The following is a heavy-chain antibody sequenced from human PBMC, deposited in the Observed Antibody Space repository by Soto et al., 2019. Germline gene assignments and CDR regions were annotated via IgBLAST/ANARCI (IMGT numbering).Heavy chain of an antibody. CDR1: GYTLTELS. D-gene: IGHD3-22*01. V-gene: IGHV1-24*01. Sequence: ASVKVSCKVSGYTLTELSMHWVRQAPGKGREWMGGFDPEDGETIYAQKFQGRVTMTEDTSTDTAYMELSSLRSEDTAVYYCATGDSRGYYYGWFDPWGQGTLVTVSS. CDR3: ATGDSRGYYYGWFDP. CDR2: FDPEDGET. J-gene: IGHJ5*02.